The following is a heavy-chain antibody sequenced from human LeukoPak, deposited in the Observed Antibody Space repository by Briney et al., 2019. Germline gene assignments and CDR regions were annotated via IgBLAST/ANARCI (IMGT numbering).Heavy chain of an antibody. CDR3: AADRRGSYSYYYYYMDV. CDR2: IVVGSGNT. V-gene: IGHV1-58*01. D-gene: IGHD1-26*01. J-gene: IGHJ6*03. Sequence: SVKVSCKASGFTFTSSAVQWVRQARGQRLEWIGWIVVGSGNTNYAQKFQERVTITRDMSTSTAYMELSSLRSEDTAVYYCAADRRGSYSYYYYYMDVWGKGTTVTASS. CDR1: GFTFTSSA.